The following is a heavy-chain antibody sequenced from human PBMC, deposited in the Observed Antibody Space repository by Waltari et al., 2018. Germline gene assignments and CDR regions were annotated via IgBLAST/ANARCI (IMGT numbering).Heavy chain of an antibody. CDR2: IIPIFGTA. CDR3: ASRGSPGVVIASYYYGMDV. Sequence: QVQLVQSGDEVKKPGSSVKVSCKASGGTFSSYAIRWVRQAPGQGLEWMGRIIPIFGTANYAQKFQGRVTITADKSTSTAYMELSSLRSEDTAVYYCASRGSPGVVIASYYYGMDVWGQGTTVTVSS. V-gene: IGHV1-69*08. D-gene: IGHD2-21*01. J-gene: IGHJ6*02. CDR1: GGTFSSYA.